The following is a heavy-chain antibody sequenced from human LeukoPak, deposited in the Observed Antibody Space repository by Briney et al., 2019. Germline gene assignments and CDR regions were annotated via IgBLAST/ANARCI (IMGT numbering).Heavy chain of an antibody. CDR2: IYTSGST. J-gene: IGHJ3*02. CDR1: GGSISSGSYY. CDR3: ARDGNPAPASEVEMATILAFDI. D-gene: IGHD5-24*01. V-gene: IGHV4-61*02. Sequence: SQTLSLTCTVSGGSISSGSYYWSWIRQPAGKGLEWIGRIYTSGSTNYNPSLKSRVTISVDTSKNQFSLKLSSVTAADTAVYYCARDGNPAPASEVEMATILAFDIWGQGTMVTASS.